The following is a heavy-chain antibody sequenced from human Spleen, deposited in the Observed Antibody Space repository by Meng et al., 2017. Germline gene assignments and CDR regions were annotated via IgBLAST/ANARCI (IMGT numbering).Heavy chain of an antibody. CDR3: ARDEDISAAGKLFGDY. D-gene: IGHD6-25*01. CDR2: INPKRGDT. V-gene: IGHV1-2*02. Sequence: ASVKVSCKASGGTFYTYTLTWVRQAPGQGLEWMGWINPKRGDTHYAQKFQARVTMTGDTSISTAYMELSGLRSDDTAMYHCARDEDISAAGKLFGDYWGQGTLVTVSS. J-gene: IGHJ4*02. CDR1: GGTFYTYT.